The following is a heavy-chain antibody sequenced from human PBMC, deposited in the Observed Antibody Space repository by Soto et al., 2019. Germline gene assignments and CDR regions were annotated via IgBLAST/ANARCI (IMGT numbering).Heavy chain of an antibody. Sequence: EVQLLESGGGLVQPGGSLRLSCAASGFTFNSFAMSWVRQAPGKGLEWVSSISGSGGSTYYADSVRGRFTISRDNARNSLYLQMSSLSDEDTAVYYCARAIRGFSYVVDYWGQGTLVTVSS. CDR1: GFTFNSFA. CDR2: ISGSGGST. J-gene: IGHJ4*02. CDR3: ARAIRGFSYVVDY. V-gene: IGHV3-23*01. D-gene: IGHD5-18*01.